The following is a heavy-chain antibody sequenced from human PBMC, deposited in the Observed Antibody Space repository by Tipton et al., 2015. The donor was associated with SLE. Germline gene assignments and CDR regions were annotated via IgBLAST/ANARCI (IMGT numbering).Heavy chain of an antibody. CDR2: IRSKAYGGTT. V-gene: IGHV3-49*04. D-gene: IGHD1-1*01. CDR3: TREVWNEYYFDY. Sequence: SLRLSCTASGFTFGDYAMSWVRQAPEKGLEWVGFIRSKAYGGTTEYAASVKGRFTISRDDSKSIAYLQMNSLKTVDTAVYYCTREVWNEYYFDYWGQGTLVTVSS. CDR1: GFTFGDYA. J-gene: IGHJ4*02.